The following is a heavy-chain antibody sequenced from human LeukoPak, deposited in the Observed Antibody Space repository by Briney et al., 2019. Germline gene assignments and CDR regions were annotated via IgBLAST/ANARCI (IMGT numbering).Heavy chain of an antibody. Sequence: TSETLSLTCAVYGGSFSGYYWSWIRQPPGKGLEWIGEINHSGSTNYNPSLKSRVTISVDTSKNQFSLKLSSVTAADTAVYYCARRDCSGGSCYDYWGQGTLVTVSS. CDR3: ARRDCSGGSCYDY. CDR2: INHSGST. D-gene: IGHD2-15*01. V-gene: IGHV4-34*01. CDR1: GGSFSGYY. J-gene: IGHJ4*02.